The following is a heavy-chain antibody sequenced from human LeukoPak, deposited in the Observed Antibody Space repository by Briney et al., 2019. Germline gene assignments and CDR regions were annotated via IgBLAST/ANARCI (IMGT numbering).Heavy chain of an antibody. V-gene: IGHV4-34*01. J-gene: IGHJ6*02. D-gene: IGHD6-6*01. CDR1: GFTFSSYA. CDR2: INHSGST. Sequence: PGGSLRLSCAASGFTFSSYAMSWIRQPPGKGLEWIGEINHSGSTNYNPSLKSRVTISVDTSKNQFSLKLSSVTAADTAVYYCARGVIAAPHYYYGMDVWGQGTTVTVSS. CDR3: ARGVIAAPHYYYGMDV.